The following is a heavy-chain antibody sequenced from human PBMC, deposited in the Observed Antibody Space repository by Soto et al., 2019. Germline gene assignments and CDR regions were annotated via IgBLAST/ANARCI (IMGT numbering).Heavy chain of an antibody. V-gene: IGHV3-23*01. J-gene: IGHJ3*02. CDR1: GFTFSSFF. CDR2: IDTSGGVT. Sequence: PGGSLRLSCTASGFTFSSFFMNWVRQAPGKGPEWVSGIDTSGGVTKYADSVKGRFTISRDNSKNTLYLQMNSLRAEDTAVYYCARVSGLGQAAFDIWGQGTMVTVSS. D-gene: IGHD1-1*01. CDR3: ARVSGLGQAAFDI.